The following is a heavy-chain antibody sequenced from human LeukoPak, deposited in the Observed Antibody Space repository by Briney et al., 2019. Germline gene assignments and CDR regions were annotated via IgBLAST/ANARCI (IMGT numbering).Heavy chain of an antibody. J-gene: IGHJ4*02. CDR1: GYTFTSYG. D-gene: IGHD2-21*01. V-gene: IGHV1-18*01. CDR3: ARSAVINDY. CDR2: ISAYNGDT. Sequence: GASVKVPCKASGYTFTSYGITWVRQAPGQGLEWMGWISAYNGDTNYAQKLQDRVTMTTDTSTSTACMELRNLRSDDTAVYYCARSAVINDYWGQGTLVTVSS.